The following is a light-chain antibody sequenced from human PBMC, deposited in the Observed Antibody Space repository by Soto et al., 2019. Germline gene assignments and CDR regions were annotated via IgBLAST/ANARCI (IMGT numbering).Light chain of an antibody. V-gene: IGLV3-1*01. CDR2: QDS. CDR3: PAWDSSTAYV. J-gene: IGLJ2*01. Sequence: SYELTQPPSVSVSPGQTASITCSGDKLGDKYACWYQQKPGQSPVLVIYQDSKRPSGIPERFSGSNSGNTATLTISGTQAMDEADYYCPAWDSSTAYVFGGGTKLTVL. CDR1: KLGDKY.